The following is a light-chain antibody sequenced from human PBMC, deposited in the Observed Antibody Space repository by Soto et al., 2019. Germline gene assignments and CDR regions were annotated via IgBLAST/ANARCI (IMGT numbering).Light chain of an antibody. J-gene: IGKJ4*01. CDR1: QSVSSN. CDR2: GAS. CDR3: QQYNNWPFT. Sequence: EIVMTQSPATLSVSPGERATLSCRASQSVSSNLAWYQQKPGQAPRLLIYGASTRATGIPARFSGSGSGTEFTLTISRLQCEDVAVYYCQQYNNWPFTFGGGTKVEIK. V-gene: IGKV3-15*01.